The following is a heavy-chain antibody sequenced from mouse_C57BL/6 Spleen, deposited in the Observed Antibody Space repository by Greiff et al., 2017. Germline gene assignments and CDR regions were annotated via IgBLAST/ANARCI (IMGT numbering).Heavy chain of an antibody. CDR3: ARTHYYGSSSYWYFDV. D-gene: IGHD1-1*01. CDR1: GYTFTSYW. J-gene: IGHJ1*03. V-gene: IGHV1-64*01. Sequence: VQLQQPGAELVKPGASVKLSCKASGYTFTSYWMHWVKQRPGQGLEWIGMIHPNSGSTNYNEKFKSKATLTVDKSSSTAYMQLSSLTSEDSAVYYCARTHYYGSSSYWYFDVWGTGTTVTVSS. CDR2: IHPNSGST.